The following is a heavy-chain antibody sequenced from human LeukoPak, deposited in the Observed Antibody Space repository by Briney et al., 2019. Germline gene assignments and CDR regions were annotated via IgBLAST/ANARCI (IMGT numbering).Heavy chain of an antibody. CDR2: IYYSGST. CDR1: GGSISTSSYY. V-gene: IGHV4-61*01. Sequence: SETLSLTCTVSGGSISTSSYYWSWIRQPPGKGLEWIGYIYYSGSTNYNPSLKSRVTISVDTSKNQFSLKLSSVTAADTAVYYCARRGSSEGNWFDPWGQGTLVTVSS. J-gene: IGHJ5*02. D-gene: IGHD3-16*01. CDR3: ARRGSSEGNWFDP.